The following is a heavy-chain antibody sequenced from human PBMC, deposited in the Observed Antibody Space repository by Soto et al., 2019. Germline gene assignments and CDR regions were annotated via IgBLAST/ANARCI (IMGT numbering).Heavy chain of an antibody. CDR1: GFIFDSYG. Sequence: ESGGGVVQPGRSLRLSCAASGFIFDSYGMHWVRQAPGKGLEWVAMISHDGNEKYYVDSVKGRFTVSRDNSKNTLTLEMNSLRTEDTAVYYCAKDRVYYYYYYGMDVWGQGTTVTVSS. CDR3: AKDRVYYYYYYGMDV. D-gene: IGHD3-10*01. CDR2: ISHDGNEK. V-gene: IGHV3-30*18. J-gene: IGHJ6*02.